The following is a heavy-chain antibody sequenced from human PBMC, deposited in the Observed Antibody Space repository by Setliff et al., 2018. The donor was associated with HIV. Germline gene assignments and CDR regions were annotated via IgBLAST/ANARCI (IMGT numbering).Heavy chain of an antibody. CDR2: ISPYDLSE. CDR1: GYTFTDYF. V-gene: IGHV1-2*02. J-gene: IGHJ4*02. CDR3: ARQFSNSFDS. D-gene: IGHD7-27*01. Sequence: ASVKVSCKASGYTFTDYFIHWVRQAPGQGLEWMGWISPYDLSERTSQRFRGRVTMTRDTSVNTAYLDLSGLTSDDTAIYYCARQFSNSFDSWGQGTPVTVSS.